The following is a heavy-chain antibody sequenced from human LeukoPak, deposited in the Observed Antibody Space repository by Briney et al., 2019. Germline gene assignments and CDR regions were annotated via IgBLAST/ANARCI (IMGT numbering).Heavy chain of an antibody. CDR2: IKSKTDGGTT. J-gene: IGHJ4*02. CDR3: TTDPHDYVWGSYRYSWFSERFDY. Sequence: PGGSLRLSCAASAFTFSRYGMHWVRQAPGKGLEWVGRIKSKTDGGTTDYAAPVKGRFTISRDDSKNTLYLQMNSLKTEDTAVYYCTTDPHDYVWGSYRYSWFSERFDYWGQGTLVTVSS. CDR1: AFTFSRYG. D-gene: IGHD3-16*02. V-gene: IGHV3-15*01.